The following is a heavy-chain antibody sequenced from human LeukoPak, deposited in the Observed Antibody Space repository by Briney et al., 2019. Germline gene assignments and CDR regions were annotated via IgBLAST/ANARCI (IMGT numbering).Heavy chain of an antibody. CDR2: INWNGGST. CDR1: GFTFDDYG. J-gene: IGHJ6*03. CDR3: ARAGKYYDHYYMDV. Sequence: GGSLRLSCAASGFTFDDYGRSWVRQAPGKGLEWVSGINWNGGSTGYADSVKGRFTISRDNAKNSLYLRMNSLRAEDTALYYCARAGKYYDHYYMDVWGKGTTVTVSS. V-gene: IGHV3-20*04.